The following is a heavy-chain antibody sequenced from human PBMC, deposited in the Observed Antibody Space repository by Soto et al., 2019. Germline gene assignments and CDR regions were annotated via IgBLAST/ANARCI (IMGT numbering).Heavy chain of an antibody. CDR1: GYTFTSYD. V-gene: IGHV1-46*01. J-gene: IGHJ6*01. CDR3: AREFSGTYGMDV. Sequence: ASVKVSCKASGYTFTSYDMHWVRQAPGQGLEWMGIINPSGGSTSYAQKFQGRVTMTRDTSTSTVYMELSSLRSEDTAVYYCAREFSGTYGMDVLGQGNTVTGSS. CDR2: INPSGGST.